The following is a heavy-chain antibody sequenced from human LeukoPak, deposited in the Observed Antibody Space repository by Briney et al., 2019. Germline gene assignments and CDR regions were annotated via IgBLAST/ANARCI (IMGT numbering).Heavy chain of an antibody. J-gene: IGHJ4*02. CDR2: ICPGDSDT. CDR3: ASLGGYGSGSSYFDY. D-gene: IGHD3-10*01. V-gene: IGHV5-51*01. Sequence: GESLKISCKGSGYSLTSYWIGWVRQMPGKGLEWMGIICPGDSDTRYSPSFQGQVTISADKSISTAYLQWSSLKASDTAMYYCASLGGYGSGSSYFDYWGQGTLVTVSS. CDR1: GYSLTSYW.